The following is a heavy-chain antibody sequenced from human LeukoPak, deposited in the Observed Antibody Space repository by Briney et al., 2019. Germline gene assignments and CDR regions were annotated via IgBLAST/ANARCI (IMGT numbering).Heavy chain of an antibody. J-gene: IGHJ1*01. CDR1: GYNFTSYW. V-gene: IGHV5-10-1*01. D-gene: IGHD2-2*01. Sequence: GESLKISCKGSGYNFTSYWISWVRQMPGKGLEWMGRIDPSDSYTNYSPSFQGHVTISADKSISTAYLQWSSLKASDTAMYYCARQGVELLFNFQHWGQGTLVTVSS. CDR3: ARQGVELLFNFQH. CDR2: IDPSDSYT.